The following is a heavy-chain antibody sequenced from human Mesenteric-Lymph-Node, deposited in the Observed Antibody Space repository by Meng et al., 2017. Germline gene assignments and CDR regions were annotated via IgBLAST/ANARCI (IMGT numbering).Heavy chain of an antibody. J-gene: IGHJ4*02. D-gene: IGHD3-3*01. V-gene: IGHV3-74*01. CDR1: GFTFSSYW. CDR3: AKVRGDFWSGLFDY. Sequence: GGSLRLSCTASGFTFSSYWMLWVRQAPGKGLVWVSRINNDGSSTNYADSVKGRFTISRDNSKNTLYLQMNSLRAEDTAVYYCAKVRGDFWSGLFDYWGQGTLVTVSS. CDR2: INNDGSST.